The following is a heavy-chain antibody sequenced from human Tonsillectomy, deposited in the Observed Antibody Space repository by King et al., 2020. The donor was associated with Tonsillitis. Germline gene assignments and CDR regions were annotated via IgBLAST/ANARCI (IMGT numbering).Heavy chain of an antibody. CDR2: ISYDGTNK. Sequence: QLVQSGGGVVQPGRSLRLSCAASGFTFSGYAMHWVRQAPGKGLEWVAVISYDGTNKYYADSVKGRFTISRDNSQNTLYLQMNSLRAEDTAVYYCARGPYDYVWGNYRSFDYWGQGTLVTVSS. D-gene: IGHD3-16*02. CDR1: GFTFSGYA. V-gene: IGHV3-30*04. J-gene: IGHJ4*02. CDR3: ARGPYDYVWGNYRSFDY.